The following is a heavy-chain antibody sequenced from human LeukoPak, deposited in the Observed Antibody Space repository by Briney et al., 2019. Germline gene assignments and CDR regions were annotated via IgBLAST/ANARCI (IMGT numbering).Heavy chain of an antibody. J-gene: IGHJ6*03. D-gene: IGHD3-10*01. V-gene: IGHV4-59*11. Sequence: SETLSLTCTVSGGSISSHYWSWIRQPPGRGLEWIGYIYYSGSTNYNPSLKSRVTISVDTSKNQFSLKLSSVTAADTAVYYCASTYYYGSGSYYNPYYYYMDVWGKGTTVTVSS. CDR1: GGSISSHY. CDR2: IYYSGST. CDR3: ASTYYYGSGSYYNPYYYYMDV.